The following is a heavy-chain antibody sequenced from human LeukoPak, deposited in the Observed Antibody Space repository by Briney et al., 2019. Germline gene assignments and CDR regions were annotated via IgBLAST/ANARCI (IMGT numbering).Heavy chain of an antibody. J-gene: IGHJ6*02. CDR1: GYTFTGYY. CDR2: INPNSGGT. D-gene: IGHD3-9*01. CDR3: ARDWGIRYFDWLLENHHYYGMDV. Sequence: GASVKVSCKASGYTFTGYYMHWVRQAPGQGLEWMGWINPNSGGTNYAQKFQGRVTMTRDTSISTAYMELSRLRSDDTAVYYCARDWGIRYFDWLLENHHYYGMDVWGQGTTVTVSS. V-gene: IGHV1-2*02.